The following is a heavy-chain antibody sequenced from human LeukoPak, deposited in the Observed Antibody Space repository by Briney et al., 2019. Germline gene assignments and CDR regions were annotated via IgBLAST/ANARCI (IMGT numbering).Heavy chain of an antibody. CDR1: GGSISSSSYY. Sequence: SETLSLTCTVSGGSISSSSYYWGWIRQPPGKGLEWIGSIYYSGSTYYNPSLKSRVTISVDTSKNQFSLKLSSVTAADTAVYYCARPNTLEPTGGYYYMDVWGKGTTVTVSS. D-gene: IGHD1-1*01. CDR3: ARPNTLEPTGGYYYMDV. CDR2: IYYSGST. V-gene: IGHV4-39*01. J-gene: IGHJ6*03.